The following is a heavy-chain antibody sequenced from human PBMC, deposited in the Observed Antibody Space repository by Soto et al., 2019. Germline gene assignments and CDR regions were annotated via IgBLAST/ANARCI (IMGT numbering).Heavy chain of an antibody. D-gene: IGHD1-26*01. J-gene: IGHJ4*02. CDR1: GGTFSSYV. V-gene: IGHV1-69*01. CDR2: VIPILGQT. CDR3: ARVGGVGAPPGTDF. Sequence: QLVQSGAAVKKPGSSVKISCKASGGTFSSYVISWLRQAPGQGLEWMGGVIPILGQTYYAPNLQGRVTITADVSTRTAYMELNRLTSADTAVYFCARVGGVGAPPGTDFWGQGTLVTVSS.